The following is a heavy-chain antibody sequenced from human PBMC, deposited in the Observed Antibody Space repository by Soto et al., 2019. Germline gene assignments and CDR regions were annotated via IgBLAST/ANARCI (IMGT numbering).Heavy chain of an antibody. Sequence: GGSLRLSCAASGFTFSSCAMGWVRQAPGKGLEWVSDISSSGSIIYYADSVKGRFTISRDNAKNSLYLQMNSLRAEDTAVYYCARVNGYYYYGMDVWGQGTTVTVSS. J-gene: IGHJ6*02. D-gene: IGHD3-22*01. CDR2: ISSSGSII. CDR3: ARVNGYYYYGMDV. CDR1: GFTFSSCA. V-gene: IGHV3-48*04.